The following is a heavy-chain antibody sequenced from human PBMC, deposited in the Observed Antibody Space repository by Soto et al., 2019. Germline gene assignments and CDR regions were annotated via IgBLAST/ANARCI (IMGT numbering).Heavy chain of an antibody. Sequence: GGSLRLSCAASGLTVSNNYMSWVRQAPGKGLEWVSVIYSAESGSSVYYADSVAGRFTISRDNSNNTLYLQMNSLRVEDTAVYYCARDRGQLVRGHYSYYYYMDVWGKGTTVTVSS. V-gene: IGHV3-66*01. D-gene: IGHD6-6*01. CDR2: IYSAESGSSV. J-gene: IGHJ6*03. CDR3: ARDRGQLVRGHYSYYYYMDV. CDR1: GLTVSNNY.